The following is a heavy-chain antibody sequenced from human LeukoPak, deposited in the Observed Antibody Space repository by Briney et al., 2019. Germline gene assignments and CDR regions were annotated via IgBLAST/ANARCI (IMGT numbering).Heavy chain of an antibody. J-gene: IGHJ5*02. V-gene: IGHV4-39*02. CDR3: MQHCPYPPCNWLNP. CDR2: IHYNEST. Sequence: SETLSLTGSVSGGSIDSRIYFRRWIRQFPGKGLEWIGNIHYNESTYYNPSLQNRVTMSVDTSNNRFSLSLTSVTAADTAIYYCMQHCPYPPCNWLNPWGQGTLVTVSS. CDR1: GGSIDSRIYF. D-gene: IGHD2-15*01.